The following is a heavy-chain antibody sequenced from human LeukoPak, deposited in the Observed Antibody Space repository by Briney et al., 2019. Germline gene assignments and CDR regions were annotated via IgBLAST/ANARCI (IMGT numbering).Heavy chain of an antibody. V-gene: IGHV4-34*01. CDR1: GGSFSGYY. CDR2: INHSGST. Sequence: SETLSLTCAVYGGSFSGYYWSWIRQPPGKGLEWIGEINHSGSTNYNPSLKSRVTISVDTSKNQFSLKLSSVTAADAAVYYCARVKLTAAGYYYYGMDVWGQGTTVTVSS. D-gene: IGHD6-13*01. J-gene: IGHJ6*02. CDR3: ARVKLTAAGYYYYGMDV.